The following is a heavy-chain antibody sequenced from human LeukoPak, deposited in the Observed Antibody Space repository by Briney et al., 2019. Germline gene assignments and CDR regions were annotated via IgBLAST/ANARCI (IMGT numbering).Heavy chain of an antibody. CDR1: GYSFTSYW. D-gene: IGHD3-9*01. V-gene: IGHV5-51*01. Sequence: GESLKISCKGSGYSFTSYWIGWVSQMPGKGLEWMRIIYPGDSDTRYSPSFQGQVTISADKSISTAYLQWSSLKASDTAMYYCARFFGSTYYDILTGYREIWGQGTLVTVSS. CDR2: IYPGDSDT. CDR3: ARFFGSTYYDILTGYREI. J-gene: IGHJ4*02.